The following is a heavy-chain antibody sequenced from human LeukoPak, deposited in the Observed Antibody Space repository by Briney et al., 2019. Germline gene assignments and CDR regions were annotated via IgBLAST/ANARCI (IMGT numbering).Heavy chain of an antibody. V-gene: IGHV3-30-3*01. CDR1: GFTFSSYA. CDR3: AKVALTGTTLFDY. Sequence: GRSLRLSCAASGFTFSSYAMHWVRQAPGKGLEWVAVISYDGSNKYYADSVKGRFTISRDNSKNTLYLQMNSLRAEDTAVYYCAKVALTGTTLFDYWGQGTLVTVSS. CDR2: ISYDGSNK. D-gene: IGHD1-7*01. J-gene: IGHJ4*02.